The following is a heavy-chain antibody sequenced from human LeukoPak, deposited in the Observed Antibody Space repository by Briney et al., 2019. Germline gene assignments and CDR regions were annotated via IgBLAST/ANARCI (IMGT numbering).Heavy chain of an antibody. CDR2: IYYSGST. CDR3: ARAICPGSGSYYNLCYFDY. V-gene: IGHV4-31*03. D-gene: IGHD3-10*01. J-gene: IGHJ4*02. Sequence: SETLSLTCTVSGGSISSGGYYWSWLRQHPGKGLEWIGYIYYSGSTYYNPSLKSRVTISVDSSKNQFSLKLSSVTAADTAVYYCARAICPGSGSYYNLCYFDYWGQGTLVTVSS. CDR1: GGSISSGGYY.